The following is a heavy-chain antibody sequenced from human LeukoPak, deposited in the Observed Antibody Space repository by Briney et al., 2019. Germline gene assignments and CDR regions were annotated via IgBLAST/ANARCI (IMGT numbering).Heavy chain of an antibody. D-gene: IGHD1-26*01. J-gene: IGHJ4*02. V-gene: IGHV4-34*01. CDR1: GGSSTNYF. Sequence: PSETLSLTCVLYGGSSTNYFWSWIRQPPGKGLEWIGEINRSASTNYNPSLKSRVTISVDTSKNQFSLKLSSVTAADTAVYYCARTSNIVGATVVFDYWGQGTLVTVSS. CDR3: ARTSNIVGATVVFDY. CDR2: INRSAST.